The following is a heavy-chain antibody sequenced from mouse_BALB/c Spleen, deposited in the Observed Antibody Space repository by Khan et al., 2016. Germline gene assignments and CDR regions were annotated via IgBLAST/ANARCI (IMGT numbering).Heavy chain of an antibody. J-gene: IGHJ4*01. D-gene: IGHD2-10*01. CDR3: ARAFYGHYYAMYY. Sequence: VQLQESGAELMKPGASVKISCKATGYTFSSYWIEWVKQRPGHGLEWIGEILPGTGNTYYNEKFTGKATFTAYTSSNTAYMQLSSLTSEVSAVYYCARAFYGHYYAMYYWGQGTSVTVSS. CDR1: GYTFSSYW. CDR2: ILPGTGNT. V-gene: IGHV1-9*01.